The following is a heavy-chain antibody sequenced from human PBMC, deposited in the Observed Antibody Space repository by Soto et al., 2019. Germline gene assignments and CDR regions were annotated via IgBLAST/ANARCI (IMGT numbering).Heavy chain of an antibody. J-gene: IGHJ5*02. D-gene: IGHD3-10*01. CDR3: TTTYGSGP. CDR2: IRSKAYGGTT. Sequence: PVGSLRLSCTASGFTFGDYAMSWFRQAPGKGLEWVGFIRSKAYGGTTEYAASVKGRFTISRDDSKNTLYLQMNSLKTEDTAVFYCTTTYGSGPWGQGTLVTSPQ. V-gene: IGHV3-49*03. CDR1: GFTFGDYA.